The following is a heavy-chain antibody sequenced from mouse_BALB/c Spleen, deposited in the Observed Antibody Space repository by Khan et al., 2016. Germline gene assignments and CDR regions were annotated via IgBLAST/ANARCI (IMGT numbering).Heavy chain of an antibody. D-gene: IGHD1-1*01. Sequence: EVELVESGGGLVKPGGSLKLSCAASGFAFSSYDMSWVRQTPEKRLEWVAYISSGGNNTYYPDTVKGRFTISRDNAKNTLYLQMSSLKSEDTAMYYGVRHATVAYWGQGTLVTVSA. J-gene: IGHJ3*01. V-gene: IGHV5-12-1*01. CDR1: GFAFSSYD. CDR2: ISSGGNNT. CDR3: VRHATVAY.